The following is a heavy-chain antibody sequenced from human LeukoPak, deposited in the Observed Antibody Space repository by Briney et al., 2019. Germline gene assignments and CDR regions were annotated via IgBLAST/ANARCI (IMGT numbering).Heavy chain of an antibody. Sequence: GGSLRLSCAASGFTFSSYTINWVRQAPGKGVEWVSSISTSGSYLYYADSVKGRFTISRDNAKSSLYLQMNSLRAEDTAVYYCARDGGAYDSSGYYVYFDYWGQGTLVTVSS. CDR1: GFTFSSYT. CDR2: ISTSGSYL. D-gene: IGHD3-22*01. CDR3: ARDGGAYDSSGYYVYFDY. J-gene: IGHJ4*02. V-gene: IGHV3-21*01.